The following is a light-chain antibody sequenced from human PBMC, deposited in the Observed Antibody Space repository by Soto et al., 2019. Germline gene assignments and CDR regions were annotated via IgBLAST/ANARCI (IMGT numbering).Light chain of an antibody. J-gene: IGKJ1*01. CDR3: QQYNSYPWT. CDR2: VAS. CDR1: QDIGIN. V-gene: IGKV1-17*01. Sequence: DIQMTQSPSSLSASVGDRVTMTCRASQDIGINLGWFQQKPGKAPKRLIYVASSLQSGVPSRFSGSGSGTEFTLTISSLQPEDFASYFCQQYNSYPWTFGQGTKVDI.